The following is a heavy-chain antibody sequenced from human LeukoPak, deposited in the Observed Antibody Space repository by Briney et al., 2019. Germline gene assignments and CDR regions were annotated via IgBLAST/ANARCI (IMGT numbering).Heavy chain of an antibody. CDR2: ISYDGSDE. CDR1: GFTFSNYA. J-gene: IGHJ4*02. Sequence: GGSLRLSCAASGFTFSNYAIHWVRQTPGKGLEWVTMISYDGSDEYFADSVKGRFSISRDNSKNTLYLQMNSLRVEDTAFYYCAKYRGTPGWGQGTLVTVSS. D-gene: IGHD2/OR15-2a*01. CDR3: AKYRGTPG. V-gene: IGHV3-30*04.